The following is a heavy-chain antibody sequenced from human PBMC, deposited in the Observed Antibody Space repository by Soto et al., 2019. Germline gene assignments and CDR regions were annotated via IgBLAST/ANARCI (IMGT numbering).Heavy chain of an antibody. V-gene: IGHV1-18*01. Sequence: QVQLVQSGAEVKKPGASVKVSCKASGYTFTSYGISWVRQAPGQGLEWMGWISAYNGNTNYAQKLQGRVTMTTDTPTSTAYMELRSLRSDDTAVYYCAREEYDILTGYRFDYWGQGTLVTVSS. D-gene: IGHD3-9*01. CDR3: AREEYDILTGYRFDY. CDR1: GYTFTSYG. J-gene: IGHJ4*02. CDR2: ISAYNGNT.